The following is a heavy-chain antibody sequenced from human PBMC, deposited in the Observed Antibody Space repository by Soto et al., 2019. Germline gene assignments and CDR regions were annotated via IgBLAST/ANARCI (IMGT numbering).Heavy chain of an antibody. CDR2: IFYDAST. CDR3: ARLSGANCRFDP. D-gene: IGHD1-26*01. V-gene: IGHV4-38-2*01. CDR1: GEYISNGYF. Sequence: SETLSLTCDVSGEYISNGYFWAWIRQPPGKGLEWIGSIFYDASTYDNPSLKSRVTMSVDTSTNQFSLRLKSVTAADTAVYYCARLSGANCRFDPCGQRSLVTVSS. J-gene: IGHJ5*02.